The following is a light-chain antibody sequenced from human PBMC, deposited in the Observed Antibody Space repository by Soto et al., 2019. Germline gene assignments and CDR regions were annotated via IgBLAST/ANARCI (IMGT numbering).Light chain of an antibody. J-gene: IGKJ1*01. CDR1: QSVSSN. CDR3: QQYGSSGT. CDR2: GAS. V-gene: IGKV3-15*01. Sequence: EIVMTRSPATLSVSPGERATLSCRASQSVSSNFAWYQQKPGQAPRLLIYGASTRATGIPARFSGSGSETEFTLTISRLEPEEFAVYYCQQYGSSGTFGQGTKVDIK.